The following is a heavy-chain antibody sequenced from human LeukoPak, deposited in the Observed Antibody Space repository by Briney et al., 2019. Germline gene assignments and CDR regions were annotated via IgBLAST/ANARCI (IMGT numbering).Heavy chain of an antibody. CDR3: ARGGYNYGSNFFDY. J-gene: IGHJ4*02. CDR2: IYHSGSS. V-gene: IGHV4-4*02. Sequence: SETLSLTCAVSGGSISSSNWWSWVRQPPGKGLEWIGEIYHSGSSNYNPSLKSRVNISVDKSKNQSSLKLNSVTAADTAVYYCARGGYNYGSNFFDYWGQGTLVTVSS. D-gene: IGHD5-18*01. CDR1: GGSISSSNW.